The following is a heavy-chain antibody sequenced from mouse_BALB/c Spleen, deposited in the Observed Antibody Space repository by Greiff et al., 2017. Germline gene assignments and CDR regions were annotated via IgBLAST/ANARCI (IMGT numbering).Heavy chain of an antibody. J-gene: IGHJ3*01. CDR3: TRDPPRYAWFAY. CDR2: IYPGNSDT. V-gene: IGHV1-5*01. Sequence: EVQLVESGTVLARPGASVKMSCKASGYTFTSYWMHWVKQRPGQGLEWIGAIYPGNSDTSYNQKFKGKAKLTAVTSTSTAYMELSSLTNEDSAVYYCTRDPPRYAWFAYWGQGTLVTVSA. CDR1: GYTFTSYW.